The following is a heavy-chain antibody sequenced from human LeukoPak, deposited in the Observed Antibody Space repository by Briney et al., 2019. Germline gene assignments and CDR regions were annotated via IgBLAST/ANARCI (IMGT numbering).Heavy chain of an antibody. CDR2: IWYDGSNK. CDR3: ARDREQQLDY. Sequence: PGGSLRLSCAVPGFTFSSYGMHWVRQAPGKGLEWVAVIWYDGSNKYYADSVKGRFTISRDNSKNTLYLQMNSLRAEDTAVYYCARDREQQLDYWGQGTLVTVSS. CDR1: GFTFSSYG. V-gene: IGHV3-33*01. D-gene: IGHD6-13*01. J-gene: IGHJ4*02.